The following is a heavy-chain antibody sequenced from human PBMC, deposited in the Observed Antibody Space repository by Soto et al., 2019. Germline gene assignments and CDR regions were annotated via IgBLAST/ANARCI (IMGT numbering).Heavy chain of an antibody. CDR3: ARDRWQDTAMVYYYYGMDV. CDR2: IIPIFGTA. Sequence: QVQLVQSGAEVKKPGSSVKVSCKASGGTFSSYAISWVRQAPGQGLEWMGGIIPIFGTANYAQKFQGRVTITADESTSTDNMELSSLRSEGTAVYYCARDRWQDTAMVYYYYGMDVWGQGTTVTVSS. CDR1: GGTFSSYA. D-gene: IGHD5-18*01. V-gene: IGHV1-69*01. J-gene: IGHJ6*02.